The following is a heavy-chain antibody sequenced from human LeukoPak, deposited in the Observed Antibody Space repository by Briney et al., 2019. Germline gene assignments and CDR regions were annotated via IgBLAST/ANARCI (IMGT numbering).Heavy chain of an antibody. V-gene: IGHV4-59*12. CDR3: ARGGGNGGNYFDY. Sequence: SETLSLTCTVSGGSISSYHWSWIRQPPGKGQEWIAFIHYTGSTNSNPSLKSRVTLSVDTSKNQFSLNLSSVTAADTAIYYCARGGGNGGNYFDYWGQGTLVTVSS. J-gene: IGHJ4*02. D-gene: IGHD4-23*01. CDR1: GGSISSYH. CDR2: IHYTGST.